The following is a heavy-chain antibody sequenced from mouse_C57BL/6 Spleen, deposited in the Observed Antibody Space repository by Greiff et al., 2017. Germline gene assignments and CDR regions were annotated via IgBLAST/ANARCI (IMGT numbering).Heavy chain of an antibody. CDR3: ARDGPPMDY. V-gene: IGHV1-42*01. CDR2: INPSTGGT. J-gene: IGHJ4*01. CDR1: GYSFTGYY. Sequence: VQLKESGPELVKPGASVKISCKASGYSFTGYYMNWVKQSPEKSLEWIGEINPSTGGTTYNQKFKAKATLTVDKSSSTAYMQLKSLTSEDSAVYYCARDGPPMDYWGQGTSVTVSS.